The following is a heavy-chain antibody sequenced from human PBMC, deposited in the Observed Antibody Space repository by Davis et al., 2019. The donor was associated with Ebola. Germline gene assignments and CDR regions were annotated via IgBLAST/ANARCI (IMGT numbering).Heavy chain of an antibody. CDR1: GGSISSYY. Sequence: PSETLSLTCTVSGGSISSYYWSWIRQPPGKGLEWIGYIYYSGSTNYNPSLKSRVTISVDTSKNQFSLKLSSVTAADTAVYYCARARCSSTSCSSYYFDYWGQGTLVTVSS. D-gene: IGHD2-2*01. CDR3: ARARCSSTSCSSYYFDY. CDR2: IYYSGST. J-gene: IGHJ4*02. V-gene: IGHV4-59*01.